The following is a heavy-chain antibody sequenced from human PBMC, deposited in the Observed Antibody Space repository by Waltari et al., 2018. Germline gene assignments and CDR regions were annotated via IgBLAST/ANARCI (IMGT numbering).Heavy chain of an antibody. D-gene: IGHD3-3*01. CDR3: ARARRNDFWSGSLDY. CDR1: GGSFSGYY. V-gene: IGHV4-34*01. Sequence: QVQLQQWGAGLLKPSEILSLTCAVYGGSFSGYYWSWIRQPPGKGLEWIGEINHSGSTNYNPSLKSRVTISVDTSKNQFSLKLSSVTAADTAVYYCARARRNDFWSGSLDYWGQGTLVTVSS. J-gene: IGHJ4*02. CDR2: INHSGST.